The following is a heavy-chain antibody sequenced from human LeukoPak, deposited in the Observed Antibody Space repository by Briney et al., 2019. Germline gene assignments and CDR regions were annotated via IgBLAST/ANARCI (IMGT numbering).Heavy chain of an antibody. Sequence: ASVKVSCKASGYTFTSYGISWVRQAPGQGLEWMGWISAYNGNTNYAQKLQGRVTMTTDTSTSTAYMELRSLRSDDTAVYYCAFGREGYSSSWYDYWGQGTLVTVSS. V-gene: IGHV1-18*04. J-gene: IGHJ4*02. CDR1: GYTFTSYG. CDR2: ISAYNGNT. D-gene: IGHD6-13*01. CDR3: AFGREGYSSSWYDY.